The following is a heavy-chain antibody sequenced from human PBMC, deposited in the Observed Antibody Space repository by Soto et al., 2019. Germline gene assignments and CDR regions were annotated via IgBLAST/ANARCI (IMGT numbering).Heavy chain of an antibody. Sequence: QVQLQESGPGLVKPSQTLSLTCTVSGGSISSGGYYWSWIRQHPGKGLEWIGYIYYSGSTYYNPCLKSRVTSSVDTSKNQFSLKLSSVTAADTAVYYCAREGGIVGATAADYWGQGTLGTVSS. CDR3: AREGGIVGATAADY. J-gene: IGHJ4*02. CDR1: GGSISSGGYY. CDR2: IYYSGST. V-gene: IGHV4-31*03. D-gene: IGHD1-26*01.